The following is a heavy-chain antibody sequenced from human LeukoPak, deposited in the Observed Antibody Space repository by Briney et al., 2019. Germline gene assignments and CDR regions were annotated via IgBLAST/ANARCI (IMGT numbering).Heavy chain of an antibody. D-gene: IGHD1-14*01. Sequence: PSETLSLTCAVYGGSFSGYYWSWIRQPPGKGLEWIGEINHSGSTYYNPSLKSRVTISVDTSKNQFSLKLSSVTAADTAVYYCARASLHSWYHDAFDIWGQGTMVTVSS. CDR1: GGSFSGYY. CDR3: ARASLHSWYHDAFDI. J-gene: IGHJ3*02. CDR2: INHSGST. V-gene: IGHV4-34*01.